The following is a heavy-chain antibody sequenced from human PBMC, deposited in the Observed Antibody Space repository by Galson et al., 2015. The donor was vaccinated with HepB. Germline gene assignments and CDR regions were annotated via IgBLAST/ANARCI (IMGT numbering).Heavy chain of an antibody. D-gene: IGHD3-10*01. CDR2: ISGSGGST. Sequence: SLRLSCAASGFIFSSYAMTWVRQAPGKGLEWVSTISGSGGSTYYADSVKGRFTISRDNSKKMLYLQMNSLRAEDTALYYCAKDGWFGELPFYFDYWGQGTLVTVSS. CDR3: AKDGWFGELPFYFDY. J-gene: IGHJ4*02. V-gene: IGHV3-23*01. CDR1: GFIFSSYA.